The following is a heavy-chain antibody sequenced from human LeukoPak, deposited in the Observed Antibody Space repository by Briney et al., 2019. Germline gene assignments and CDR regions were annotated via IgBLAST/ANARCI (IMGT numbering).Heavy chain of an antibody. CDR1: GFTFSSYS. V-gene: IGHV3-21*01. J-gene: IGHJ6*03. Sequence: PGGSLRLSCAASGFTFSSYSMNWVRQAPGKGLEWVSSISSSSSYKYHADSVKGRFIISKDNARNSLTLQMNSLRAEDTAVYYCARAPRAAKGYYYYMDVWGKGTTVTVSS. CDR2: ISSSSSYK. D-gene: IGHD2-15*01. CDR3: ARAPRAAKGYYYYMDV.